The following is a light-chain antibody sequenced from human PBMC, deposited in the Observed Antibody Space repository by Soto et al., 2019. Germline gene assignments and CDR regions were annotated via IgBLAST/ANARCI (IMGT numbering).Light chain of an antibody. CDR2: AVS. V-gene: IGKV3-20*01. J-gene: IGKJ2*03. CDR1: QSVDSRY. CDR3: QQYGNSPRYS. Sequence: DIVLTQSPATLSLSPGERATLSCRASQSVDSRYLAWYQQKPGQAPRLLIHAVSRRATGIPDRFSGSGSGTDFTLTISRLEPEDFAEYYCQQYGNSPRYSFGQGTKLQIK.